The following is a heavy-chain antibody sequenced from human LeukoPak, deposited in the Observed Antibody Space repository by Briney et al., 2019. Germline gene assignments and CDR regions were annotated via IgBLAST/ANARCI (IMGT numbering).Heavy chain of an antibody. CDR1: GYTFTSYY. CDR3: ARVISIAAPYYYYYYYMDV. Sequence: SSVKVSCKASGYTFTSYYMHWVRQAPGPGLEWMGIINPSGGSTSYAQKFQGRVTMTRDMSTSTVYMELSSLRSEDTAVYYCARVISIAAPYYYYYYYMDVWGKGTTVTVSS. CDR2: INPSGGST. D-gene: IGHD6-13*01. V-gene: IGHV1-46*01. J-gene: IGHJ6*03.